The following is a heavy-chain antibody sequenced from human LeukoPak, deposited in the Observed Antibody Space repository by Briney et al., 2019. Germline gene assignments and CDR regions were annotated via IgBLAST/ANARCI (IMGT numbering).Heavy chain of an antibody. Sequence: PVGSLRLSCAAPGFTFSSYSISWVCKAPGNGLEWVSYISISSRYIYYTDSVKGRFTISRDNAKNSLCLQMNSLRAADTALYYCARVGVAVAGGGAGYGMDVWGQGTTVTVSS. V-gene: IGHV3-21*01. CDR2: ISISSRYI. J-gene: IGHJ6*02. D-gene: IGHD6-19*01. CDR1: GFTFSSYS. CDR3: ARVGVAVAGGGAGYGMDV.